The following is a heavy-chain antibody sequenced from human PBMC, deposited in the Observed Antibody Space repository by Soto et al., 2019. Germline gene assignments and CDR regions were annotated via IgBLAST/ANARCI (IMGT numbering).Heavy chain of an antibody. D-gene: IGHD2-15*01. CDR3: ASDPGLTRSDRRYCSGGSCSYYYYYYYMDV. V-gene: IGHV1-18*03. CDR2: ISAYNGNT. CDR1: GYTFTSYG. Sequence: ASVKVSCKASGYTFTSYGISWVRQAPGQGLEWMGWISAYNGNTNYAQKLQGRVTMTTDTSTSTAYMELRSLRSDDMAVYYCASDPGLTRSDRRYCSGGSCSYYYYYYYMDVWGKGTTVTVSS. J-gene: IGHJ6*03.